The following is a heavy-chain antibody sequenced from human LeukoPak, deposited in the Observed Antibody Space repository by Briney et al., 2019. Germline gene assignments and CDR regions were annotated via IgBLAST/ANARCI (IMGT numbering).Heavy chain of an antibody. D-gene: IGHD3-3*01. CDR2: IYYSGST. J-gene: IGHJ2*01. CDR3: ARGVLVYDLNWYFDL. Sequence: SETLSLTCTVSGGSISSYYWSWIRQPPGKGLEWIGYIYYSGSTNYNPSLKSRVTISVDTSKNQLSLKLSSVTAADTAVYYCARGVLVYDLNWYFDLWGRGTLVTVSS. V-gene: IGHV4-59*01. CDR1: GGSISSYY.